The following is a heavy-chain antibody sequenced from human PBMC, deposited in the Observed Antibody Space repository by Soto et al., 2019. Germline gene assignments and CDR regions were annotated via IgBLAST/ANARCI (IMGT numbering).Heavy chain of an antibody. D-gene: IGHD4-17*01. J-gene: IGHJ5*02. CDR2: IYYSGST. CDR3: ARRELHDYGDFAGRWFDP. V-gene: IGHV4-39*01. Sequence: QLQLQESGPGLVKPSETLSLTCTVSGGSISSSSYYWGWIRQPPGKGLEWIGSIYYSGSTYYNPSLKRRVTISVDTSKHQFSLKLSSVTAADTAVYYCARRELHDYGDFAGRWFDPWGQGTLVTVSS. CDR1: GGSISSSSYY.